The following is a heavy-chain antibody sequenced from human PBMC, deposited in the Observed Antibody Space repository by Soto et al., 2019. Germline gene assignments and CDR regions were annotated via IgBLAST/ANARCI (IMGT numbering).Heavy chain of an antibody. CDR2: IKSKTEGGTT. Sequence: GGSLSLSCAASGFPFSNAWWNWVRQPPGKGLEWVGRIKSKTEGGTTDYAAPVKGRFPISRDDSKNTLYLQMNSLRAEDTAVYYCAKDFDSSCSSTSCWGRSQGFDYWGQGTLVTVSS. CDR3: AKDFDSSCSSTSCWGRSQGFDY. V-gene: IGHV3-15*07. CDR1: GFPFSNAW. J-gene: IGHJ4*02. D-gene: IGHD2-2*01.